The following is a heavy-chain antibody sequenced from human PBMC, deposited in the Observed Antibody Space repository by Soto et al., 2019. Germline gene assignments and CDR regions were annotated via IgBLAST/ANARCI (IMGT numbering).Heavy chain of an antibody. CDR1: DYTFTSYG. J-gene: IGHJ4*02. CDR3: ARIPDYGDYVAPSDY. V-gene: IGHV1-18*01. D-gene: IGHD4-17*01. Sequence: ASVKVSCKASDYTFTSYGISWVRQAPGQGLEWMGWISAYNGNTNYAQKLQGRVTMTTDTSTSTAYMELRSLRSDDTAVYYCARIPDYGDYVAPSDYWGQGTLVTVSS. CDR2: ISAYNGNT.